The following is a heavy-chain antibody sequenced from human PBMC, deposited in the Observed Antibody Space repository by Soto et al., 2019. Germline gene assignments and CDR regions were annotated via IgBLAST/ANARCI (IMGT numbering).Heavy chain of an antibody. J-gene: IGHJ4*02. CDR2: ISSSSSYT. D-gene: IGHD6-19*01. V-gene: IGHV3-11*06. CDR3: ARDPRSGWDQRYFDY. Sequence: QVQLVESGGGLVKPGGSLRLSCAASGFTFSDYYMSWIRQAPGKGLEWVSYISSSSSYTNYADSVKGRFTISRDNAKNSLYLQMNSLRAEDTAVYYCARDPRSGWDQRYFDYWGQGTLVTVSS. CDR1: GFTFSDYY.